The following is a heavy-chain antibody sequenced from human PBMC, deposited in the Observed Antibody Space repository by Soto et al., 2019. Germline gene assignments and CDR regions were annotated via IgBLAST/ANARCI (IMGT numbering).Heavy chain of an antibody. V-gene: IGHV1-18*01. J-gene: IGHJ6*02. CDR1: GYTFSTYG. CDR3: ARXXXXPXYYYGLDV. CDR2: ISSYNGDT. Sequence: QVQLVQSVAEVKKPGVSVKVSCKASGYTFSTYGISWVRQAPGQGLDWMGWISSYNGDTNYAQKFQGRVTITTDTSTITAXMELXXXXXXXTAVYYXARXXXXPXYYYGLDVWGQGTTVTVSS.